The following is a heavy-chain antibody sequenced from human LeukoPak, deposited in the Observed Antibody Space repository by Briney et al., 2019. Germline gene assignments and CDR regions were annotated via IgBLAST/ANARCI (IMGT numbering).Heavy chain of an antibody. Sequence: PPETLSLTCTVSGDSINNNNYYWGWIRQPPGKGPEWIGSIYYSGSTYYNPSLKSRVTISVDTSKNQFSLKLSSVTAADTAIYYCASYYDTSGYYYLGAFDIWGQGTMVTVSS. CDR2: IYYSGST. CDR1: GDSINNNNYY. CDR3: ASYYDTSGYYYLGAFDI. V-gene: IGHV4-39*07. D-gene: IGHD3-22*01. J-gene: IGHJ3*02.